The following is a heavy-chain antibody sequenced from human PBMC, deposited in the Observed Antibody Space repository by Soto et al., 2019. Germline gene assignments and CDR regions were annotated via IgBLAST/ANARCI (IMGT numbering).Heavy chain of an antibody. Sequence: QVQLAESGGGVVQPGRSLRLSCVGSGFRFSDYGMHWVRQAPGKGLEWVAMMSFDGTYKYYADSVKGRFIISRDNSKNMLYLQMNSLRAEDTAVYYCAKDRRDGEYNSVYDFWGQGTLVTVSS. CDR2: MSFDGTYK. J-gene: IGHJ4*02. V-gene: IGHV3-30*18. CDR1: GFRFSDYG. D-gene: IGHD4-17*01. CDR3: AKDRRDGEYNSVYDF.